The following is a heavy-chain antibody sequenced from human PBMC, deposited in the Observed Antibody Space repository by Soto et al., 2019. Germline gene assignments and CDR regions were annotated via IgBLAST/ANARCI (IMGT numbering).Heavy chain of an antibody. CDR1: GFTFNNYA. D-gene: IGHD3-22*01. Sequence: GSLRLSCAASGFTFNNYAMSWVRQAPGKGLEWVSGISGSGTYTYFADSVRGRFTISRDNSKNTLFLQMSSLRAEDMAVYYCAKVSADRITMIVVVTPYFDYWGQGTLVTVSS. V-gene: IGHV3-23*01. CDR3: AKVSADRITMIVVVTPYFDY. J-gene: IGHJ4*02. CDR2: ISGSGTYT.